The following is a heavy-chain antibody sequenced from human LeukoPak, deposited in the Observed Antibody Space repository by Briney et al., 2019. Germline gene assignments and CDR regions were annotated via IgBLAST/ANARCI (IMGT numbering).Heavy chain of an antibody. V-gene: IGHV3-74*01. Sequence: PGGSLRFPCLASGFTFNSLWMDWVRQAPGKGLVWVSRISNDGTIRDYDDSLKGRFIISRDNAKSTLFLQMYSLRDGGSAFFYCARGLCSSNYDSRGYSIEHFQYWGQGALVSVPS. D-gene: IGHD3-3*01. CDR2: ISNDGTIR. J-gene: IGHJ1*01. CDR3: ARGLCSSNYDSRGYSIEHFQY. CDR1: GFTFNSLW.